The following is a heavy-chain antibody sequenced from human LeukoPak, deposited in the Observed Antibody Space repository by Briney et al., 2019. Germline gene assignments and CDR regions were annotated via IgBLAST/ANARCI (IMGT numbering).Heavy chain of an antibody. D-gene: IGHD1-26*01. Sequence: PGGSLRLSCVASGFTFSSYWMHWVRQAPGKGLVWVSHINSDGSSTTYADSVKGRFTISRDNAKNTLYLQMNSLRAEGTAVYYCARDGLGAITFDYWGQGILVTVSS. V-gene: IGHV3-74*01. J-gene: IGHJ4*02. CDR3: ARDGLGAITFDY. CDR1: GFTFSSYW. CDR2: INSDGSST.